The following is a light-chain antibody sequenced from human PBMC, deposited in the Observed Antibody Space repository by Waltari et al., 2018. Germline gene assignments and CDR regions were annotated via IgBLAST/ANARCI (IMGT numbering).Light chain of an antibody. CDR1: QTISTW. V-gene: IGKV1-5*03. CDR2: KAS. J-gene: IGKJ5*01. CDR3: QQYNSYSAIT. Sequence: DIQMTQFPSTLSASVGDRVTITCRASQTISTWLAWYQQKPGEAPKLLIYKASSLQFGVPSMFSGSGSGTEFTLTISSLQPDDFATYHCQQYNSYSAITFGQGTRLEIK.